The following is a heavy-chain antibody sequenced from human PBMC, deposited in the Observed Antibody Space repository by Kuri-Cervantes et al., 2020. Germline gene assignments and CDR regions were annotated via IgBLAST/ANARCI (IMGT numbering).Heavy chain of an antibody. Sequence: GESLKISCAASGFTFSSYAMHWVRQAPGKGLEWVAVISYDGSNKYYADSVKGRFTISRDNSKNTLYLQMNSQRAEDTAVYYCARDHLGDWGQGTLVTVSS. CDR1: GFTFSSYA. J-gene: IGHJ4*02. CDR2: ISYDGSNK. V-gene: IGHV3-30-3*01. CDR3: ARDHLGD.